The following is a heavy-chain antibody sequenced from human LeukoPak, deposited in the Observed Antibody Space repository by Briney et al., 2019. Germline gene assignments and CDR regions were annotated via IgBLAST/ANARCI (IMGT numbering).Heavy chain of an antibody. J-gene: IGHJ6*02. D-gene: IGHD6-13*01. CDR3: ARDRGDSSSWFYYYYGMDV. CDR1: GFTFSSYS. V-gene: IGHV3-21*01. CDR2: ISSSSSYI. Sequence: GGSLRLSCAASGFTFSSYSMNWVRQAPGKGLEWVSSISSSSSYIYYADSVKGRFTISRDNAKNSLYLQMNSLRAEDMAVYYCARDRGDSSSWFYYYYGMDVWGQGTTVTVSS.